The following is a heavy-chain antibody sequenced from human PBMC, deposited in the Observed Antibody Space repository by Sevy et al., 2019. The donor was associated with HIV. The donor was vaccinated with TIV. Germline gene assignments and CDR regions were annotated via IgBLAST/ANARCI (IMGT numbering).Heavy chain of an antibody. Sequence: ASVKVSCKASGYTFTSYAFHWVRQAPGQGLEWMGWIDAGNGNTKYSQKFQGRVTLTRETSASTAYMELSSLRSEDTGVYLYVRANSGDYPSRGYFDYWGQGTLVTVSS. D-gene: IGHD1-26*01. CDR1: GYTFTSYA. CDR3: VRANSGDYPSRGYFDY. CDR2: IDAGNGNT. V-gene: IGHV1-3*01. J-gene: IGHJ4*02.